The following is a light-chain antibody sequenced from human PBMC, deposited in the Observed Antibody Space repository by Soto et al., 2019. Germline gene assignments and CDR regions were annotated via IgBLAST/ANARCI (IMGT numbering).Light chain of an antibody. Sequence: EIVMTQSPATLSVSPGERVTLSCRASQSVSRKLAWYQQKPGQTPRLLIYGTTTRATGIPARFSGSGSGTEFTLTISILQSEDFGIYYCQQYGHWPPYTFGQGTTLETK. J-gene: IGKJ2*01. CDR1: QSVSRK. V-gene: IGKV3-15*01. CDR3: QQYGHWPPYT. CDR2: GTT.